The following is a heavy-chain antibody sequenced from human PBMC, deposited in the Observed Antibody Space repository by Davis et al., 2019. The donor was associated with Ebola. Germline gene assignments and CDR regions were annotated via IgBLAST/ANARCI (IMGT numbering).Heavy chain of an antibody. J-gene: IGHJ4*02. V-gene: IGHV1-69*04. CDR2: IIPILGIA. CDR3: ARDRGYRSGWYTRY. CDR1: GGTFSSYA. D-gene: IGHD6-19*01. Sequence: AASVKVSCKASGGTFSSYAISWVRQAPGQGLEWMGRIIPILGIANYAQKLQGRVTMTTDTSTSTAYMELRSLRSDDTAVYYCARDRGYRSGWYTRYWGQGTLVTVSS.